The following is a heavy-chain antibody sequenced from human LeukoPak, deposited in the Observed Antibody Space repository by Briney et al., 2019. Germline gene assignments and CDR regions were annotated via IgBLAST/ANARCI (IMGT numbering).Heavy chain of an antibody. V-gene: IGHV3-23*01. J-gene: IGHJ6*02. CDR3: AKYLSAKGPPYALEV. CDR1: EFAFRSYA. CDR2: ISGSGDST. Sequence: GGSLRLSCAASEFAFRSYAMQWVRQAPGKGLEWVSGISGSGDSTYYADSVKGRFTISRDNSKNTLYLQMNSLRAEDTAVYYCAKYLSAKGPPYALEVWGQGTTVTVSS.